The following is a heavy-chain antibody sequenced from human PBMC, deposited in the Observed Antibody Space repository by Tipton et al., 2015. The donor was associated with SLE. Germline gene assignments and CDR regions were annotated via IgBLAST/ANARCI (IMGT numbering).Heavy chain of an antibody. D-gene: IGHD3-10*01. CDR1: GGSISSYY. J-gene: IGHJ4*02. CDR2: IYYSGST. V-gene: IGHV4-59*01. CDR3: ARGGILWFGELSY. Sequence: LRLSCTVSGGSISSYYWSWIRQPPGKGLEWIGYIYYSGSTNYNPSLKSRVTISVDTSKNQFSLKLSSVTAADTAVYYCARGGILWFGELSYWGQGTLVTVSS.